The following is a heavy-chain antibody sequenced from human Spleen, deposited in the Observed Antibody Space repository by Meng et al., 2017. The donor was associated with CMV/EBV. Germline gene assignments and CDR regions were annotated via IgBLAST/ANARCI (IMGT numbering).Heavy chain of an antibody. D-gene: IGHD5-12*01. CDR2: VYYSGST. CDR1: GDSISTYY. Sequence: SETLSLTCTVSGDSISTYYWSWIRQPPGKGLEWIGYVYYSGSTNYNPSLKSRVTISVDTSKNQFPLNVTSVTAADTAVYYCARQFSGFGTIDFWGQGTLVTVSS. CDR3: ARQFSGFGTIDF. V-gene: IGHV4-59*13. J-gene: IGHJ4*02.